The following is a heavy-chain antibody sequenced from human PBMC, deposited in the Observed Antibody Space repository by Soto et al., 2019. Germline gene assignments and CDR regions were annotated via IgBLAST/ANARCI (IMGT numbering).Heavy chain of an antibody. CDR3: EKDVYCSGSSCCSAIGF. Sequence: EVQLLQSGGGLVQPGESLKLSCAASGFSFSTFAMTWVRQAPGKGLEWVSGISSSGRSTYYADSVKGRFTISRDNSKSTLLLEMDSLRDEDTAVYYCEKDVYCSGSSCCSAIGFWGQGIVVTVSS. J-gene: IGHJ4*02. CDR2: ISSSGRST. D-gene: IGHD2-15*01. V-gene: IGHV3-23*01. CDR1: GFSFSTFA.